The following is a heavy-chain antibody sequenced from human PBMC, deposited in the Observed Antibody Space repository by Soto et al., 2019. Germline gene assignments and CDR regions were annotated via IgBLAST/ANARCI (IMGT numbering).Heavy chain of an antibody. D-gene: IGHD4-17*01. CDR3: ARDQNDYGTFDT. CDR1: GASINSYS. CDR2: IYYSGRT. Sequence: SETLSLTCTVSGASINSYSWSWIRQPPGKGLEWIGYIYYSGRTNFNPSLKSRVAISVDTSKNQFSLKLSSVTAADTAVYYCARDQNDYGTFDTWGQGTLVTVSS. J-gene: IGHJ5*02. V-gene: IGHV4-59*01.